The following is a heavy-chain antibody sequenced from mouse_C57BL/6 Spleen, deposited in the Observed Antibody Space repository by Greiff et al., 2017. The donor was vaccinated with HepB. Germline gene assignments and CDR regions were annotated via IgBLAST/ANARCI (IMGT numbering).Heavy chain of an antibody. CDR2: ISSGGSYT. J-gene: IGHJ4*01. CDR1: GFTFSSYG. D-gene: IGHD1-1*01. Sequence: DVQLVESGGDLVKPGGSLKLSCAASGFTFSSYGMSWVRQTPDKRLEWVATISSGGSYTYYPDSVKGRFTISRDNAKNTLYLQMSSLKSEDTAMYYCARHGHYYGSSYDYAMDYWGQGTSVTVSS. V-gene: IGHV5-6*01. CDR3: ARHGHYYGSSYDYAMDY.